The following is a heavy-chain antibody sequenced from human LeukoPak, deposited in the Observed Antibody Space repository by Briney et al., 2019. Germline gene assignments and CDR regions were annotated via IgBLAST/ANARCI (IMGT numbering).Heavy chain of an antibody. Sequence: SETLSFTCTVSGGSINPYFWTWIRQPPEKGLEWIGHIYYSGNNNYYPSLKSRVAISLDTSKNQFSLKLSSVTAADTAVYYCARGEVHHHTTGRTSASTYYYYYMAVWGKGTTVTVSS. J-gene: IGHJ6*03. CDR3: ARGEVHHHTTGRTSASTYYYYYMAV. CDR2: IYYSGNN. CDR1: GGSINPYF. D-gene: IGHD1-1*01. V-gene: IGHV4-59*01.